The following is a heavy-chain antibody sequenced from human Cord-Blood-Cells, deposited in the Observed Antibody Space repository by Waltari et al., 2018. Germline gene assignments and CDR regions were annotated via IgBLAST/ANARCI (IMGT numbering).Heavy chain of an antibody. CDR3: ARDEEYSSSYFDY. J-gene: IGHJ4*02. V-gene: IGHV3-33*01. CDR2: KWYDGSNK. Sequence: QVQLVESGGGVVQPGRSLRLSCAASGFTFSSYGMHWVRQAPGTGMEWVAVKWYDGSNKYYADSVKGRFTISRDNSKNTLYLQMNSLRAEDTAVYYCARDEEYSSSYFDYWGQGTLVTVSS. D-gene: IGHD6-6*01. CDR1: GFTFSSYG.